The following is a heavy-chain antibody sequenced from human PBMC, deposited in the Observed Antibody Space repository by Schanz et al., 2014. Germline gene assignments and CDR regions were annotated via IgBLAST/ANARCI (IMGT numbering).Heavy chain of an antibody. CDR3: ARDRRFFDRDDLYYFDS. CDR1: GYIFINSG. CDR2: ISVYNHNK. V-gene: IGHV1-18*01. D-gene: IGHD3-3*01. J-gene: IGHJ4*02. Sequence: QIQLVQSGPEVKKPGATVKVSCKASGYIFINSGISWVRQAPGQGLEWMGWISVYNHNKEYDQKFQGRVTMTTDTSTSTACMALTDLRSDDTAVYYCARDRRFFDRDDLYYFDSWGQGTLGTVSS.